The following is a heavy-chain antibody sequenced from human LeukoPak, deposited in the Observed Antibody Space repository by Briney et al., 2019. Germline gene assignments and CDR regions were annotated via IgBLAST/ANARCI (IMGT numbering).Heavy chain of an antibody. CDR2: ISYDGSNK. D-gene: IGHD6-19*01. V-gene: IGHV3-30*18. CDR3: AKDRGWPIDY. J-gene: IGHJ4*02. CDR1: GVTFSSYG. Sequence: GRSLRLSCAASGVTFSSYGMHWGRQAPGKGLEWVAVISYDGSNKYYADSVKGRFTISRDNSKNTLYLQMNSLRAEDTAVYYCAKDRGWPIDYWGQGTLVTVSS.